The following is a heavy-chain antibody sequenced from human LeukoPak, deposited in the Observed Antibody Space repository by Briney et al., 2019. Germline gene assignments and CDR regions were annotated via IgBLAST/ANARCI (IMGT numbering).Heavy chain of an antibody. V-gene: IGHV3-23*01. Sequence: PGGSLRLSCAASGFTFSNYAMSWVRQAPGKGLEWVSAISGSGGSTYYADSVKGRFTISRDNSKNTLYLQMNSLRAEDTAVYYCAKYGDKSSGYYSDWGQGTLVTVSS. D-gene: IGHD3-22*01. CDR1: GFTFSNYA. CDR3: AKYGDKSSGYYSD. J-gene: IGHJ4*02. CDR2: ISGSGGST.